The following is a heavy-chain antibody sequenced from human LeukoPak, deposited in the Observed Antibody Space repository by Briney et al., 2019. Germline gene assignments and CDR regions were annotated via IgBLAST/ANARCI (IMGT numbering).Heavy chain of an antibody. CDR1: GDSITSRSYY. CDR3: ARVEPVRGFDY. J-gene: IGHJ4*02. V-gene: IGHV4-39*07. D-gene: IGHD3-10*01. Sequence: SETLSLTCTVFGDSITSRSYYWGWIRQPPGKGLDWIGNIYYDGSTYCNPSLKSRVTISLDTSKNQFSLKLTSVTAADTAVYYCARVEPVRGFDYWDQGTLVTVSS. CDR2: IYYDGST.